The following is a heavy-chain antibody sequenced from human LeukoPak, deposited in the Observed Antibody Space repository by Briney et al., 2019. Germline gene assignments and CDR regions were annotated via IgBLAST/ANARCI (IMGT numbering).Heavy chain of an antibody. V-gene: IGHV1-24*01. D-gene: IGHD3-16*01. CDR2: FDPEDGET. Sequence: ASVKVSCKVSGYTLTELSMHWVRQAPGKGLEWMGGFDPEDGETIYAQKFQGRVTTTEDTSADTAYMELSSLRSEDTAVYYCATDLTSVSKGIIAFDIWGQGTMVTVSS. CDR1: GYTLTELS. CDR3: ATDLTSVSKGIIAFDI. J-gene: IGHJ3*02.